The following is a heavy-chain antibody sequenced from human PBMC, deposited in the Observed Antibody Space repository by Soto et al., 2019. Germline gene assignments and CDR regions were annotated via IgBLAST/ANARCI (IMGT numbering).Heavy chain of an antibody. CDR1: GGSISSGDYY. D-gene: IGHD2-2*01. V-gene: IGHV4-30-4*01. J-gene: IGHJ6*02. Sequence: SVTLSLTCTVSGGSISSGDYYGSWIRQPPGKGLEWIGYIYYSGTTYYNPSLKSRVTISVDTSKNQFSLKLSSVTAADTAVYYCRGYCSRTSCDPPYYYYGMDGWRRGTTVTFSS. CDR2: IYYSGTT. CDR3: RGYCSRTSCDPPYYYYGMDG.